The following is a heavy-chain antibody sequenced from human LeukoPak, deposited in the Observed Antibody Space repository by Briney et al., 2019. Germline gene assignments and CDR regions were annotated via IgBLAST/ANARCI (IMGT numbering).Heavy chain of an antibody. Sequence: SETLSLTCTVSVGSISSGDYYWSWIRQPPGKGLEWIGYIYYSGSTYYNPSLKSRVTISVDTSKNQFSLKLSSVTAADTAVYYCARAIADTAMVHFDYWGQGTLVTVSS. V-gene: IGHV4-30-4*08. J-gene: IGHJ4*02. CDR1: VGSISSGDYY. CDR3: ARAIADTAMVHFDY. CDR2: IYYSGST. D-gene: IGHD5-18*01.